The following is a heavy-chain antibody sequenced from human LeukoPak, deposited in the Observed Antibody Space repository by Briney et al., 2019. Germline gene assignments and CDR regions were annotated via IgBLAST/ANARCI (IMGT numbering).Heavy chain of an antibody. Sequence: GGSLRLSCAASGFTFSSYGMHWVRQAPGKGLEWVAFIRYDGSNKYYADSVKGRFTISRDNSKNTLYLQMNSLRAEDTAVYYCAKDREQYGDLYYFDYRGQGTLVTVSS. CDR1: GFTFSSYG. CDR3: AKDREQYGDLYYFDY. J-gene: IGHJ4*02. D-gene: IGHD4-17*01. V-gene: IGHV3-30*02. CDR2: IRYDGSNK.